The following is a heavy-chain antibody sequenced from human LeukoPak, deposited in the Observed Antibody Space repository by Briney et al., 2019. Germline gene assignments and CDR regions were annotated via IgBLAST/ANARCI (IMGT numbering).Heavy chain of an antibody. CDR1: GGSISSSSYY. D-gene: IGHD4-17*01. V-gene: IGHV4-39*07. Sequence: TSEILSLTCTVSGGSISSSSYYWGWIRQPPGKGLEWIGSIYYGGSTYYNPSLKSRVTISVDTSKNQFSLKLSSVTAADTAVYYCASLDDYGDYVVYWGQGTLVTVSS. CDR3: ASLDDYGDYVVY. CDR2: IYYGGST. J-gene: IGHJ4*02.